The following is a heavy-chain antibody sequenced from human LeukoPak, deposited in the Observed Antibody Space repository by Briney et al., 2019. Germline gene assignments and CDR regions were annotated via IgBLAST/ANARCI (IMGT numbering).Heavy chain of an antibody. V-gene: IGHV4-30-4*07. D-gene: IGHD3-10*01. Sequence: SETLSLTCAVSGGSISSGSYSWGWIRQPPGKGLEWIGYFFYTGNTYYNASLKGRVTISVDTSKNQFSLKLSSVTAADTAVYYCARQGRLIRGVLHYYYYMDVWGKGTTVTISS. CDR2: FFYTGNT. J-gene: IGHJ6*03. CDR3: ARQGRLIRGVLHYYYYMDV. CDR1: GGSISSGSYS.